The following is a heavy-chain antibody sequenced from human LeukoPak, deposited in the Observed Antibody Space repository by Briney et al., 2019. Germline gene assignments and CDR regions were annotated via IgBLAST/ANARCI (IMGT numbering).Heavy chain of an antibody. CDR2: VDHTGST. V-gene: IGHV4-59*01. CDR3: ARGRVSSSTWYSTYYYFFYMDF. Sequence: SETLSLTCTVSDDSITMYYWTWIRQPPGKGLEWIGYVDHTGSTRFNPSLHGRASISRDTSKNFFSLRLRSVTAADTAVYFCARGRVSSSTWYSTYYYFFYMDFWGKGTTVTVSS. CDR1: DDSITMYY. D-gene: IGHD4-11*01. J-gene: IGHJ6*03.